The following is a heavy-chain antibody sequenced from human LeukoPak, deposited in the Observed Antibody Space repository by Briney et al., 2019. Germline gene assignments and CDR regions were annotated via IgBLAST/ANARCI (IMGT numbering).Heavy chain of an antibody. J-gene: IGHJ5*02. CDR3: AREPYSRGWNWFDP. D-gene: IGHD6-19*01. V-gene: IGHV4-38-2*02. Sequence: SETLSLTCAVSGYSISSGYYWGWVRQPQGKGLEWIGSIYHSGGTYYNPSLKSRVTISIDTSKNQFSLKLSSLTAADTAVYYCAREPYSRGWNWFDPWGQGTLVTVSS. CDR2: IYHSGGT. CDR1: GYSISSGYY.